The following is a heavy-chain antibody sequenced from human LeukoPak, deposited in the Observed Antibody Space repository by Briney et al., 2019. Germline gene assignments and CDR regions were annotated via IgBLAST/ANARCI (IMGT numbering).Heavy chain of an antibody. J-gene: IGHJ3*02. V-gene: IGHV3-7*01. CDR2: IKQDGSEK. CDR1: GFGFGSYW. Sequence: GGSLRLSCAASGFGFGSYWMSWVRQAPGKGLEWVANIKQDGSEKYYVDSVKGRFTISRDNAKNPLHLQMNSLRAEDTAVYYCAKYCGGDCDQGAFDIWGQGTMVTVSS. D-gene: IGHD2-21*01. CDR3: AKYCGGDCDQGAFDI.